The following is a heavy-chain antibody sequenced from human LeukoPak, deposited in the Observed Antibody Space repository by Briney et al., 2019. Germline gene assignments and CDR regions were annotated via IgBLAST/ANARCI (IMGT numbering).Heavy chain of an antibody. CDR3: VREAAAGLNDAFDI. CDR2: IIPIFGTA. D-gene: IGHD6-13*01. Sequence: GASVKVSCKASGGTFSIYAISWVRQAPGQGLEWMGGIIPIFGTANYAQKFQGRVTITADESTSTAYMELSSLRSEDTAVYYCVREAAAGLNDAFDIWGQGTMVTVSS. J-gene: IGHJ3*02. V-gene: IGHV1-69*13. CDR1: GGTFSIYA.